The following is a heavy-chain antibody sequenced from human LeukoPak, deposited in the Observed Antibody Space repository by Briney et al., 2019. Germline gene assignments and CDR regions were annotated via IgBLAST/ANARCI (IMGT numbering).Heavy chain of an antibody. CDR1: GYTFTGYY. CDR3: ARGLLFNWFDP. D-gene: IGHD3-10*01. J-gene: IGHJ5*02. CDR2: INPNSGGT. V-gene: IGHV1-2*02. Sequence: ASVTVSCKASGYTFTGYYMHWVRQAPGQGLEWMGWINPNSGGTNYAQKFQGRVTMARDTSISTAYMELGSLRSDDTAVYYCARGLLFNWFDPWGQGTLVTVSS.